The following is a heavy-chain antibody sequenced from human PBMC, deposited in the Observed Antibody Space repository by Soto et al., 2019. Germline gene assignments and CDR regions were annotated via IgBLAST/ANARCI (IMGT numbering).Heavy chain of an antibody. CDR3: ARYGASLYYGMDV. V-gene: IGHV4-34*01. J-gene: IGHJ6*02. D-gene: IGHD4-17*01. Sequence: PSETLSLTCAVYGGSFSGYYWSWIRQPPGRGLEWIGEINHSGSTNYNPSLKSRVTISVDTSKNQFSLKLSYVTAADTAVYYCARYGASLYYGMDVWGQGTTVTVSS. CDR2: INHSGST. CDR1: GGSFSGYY.